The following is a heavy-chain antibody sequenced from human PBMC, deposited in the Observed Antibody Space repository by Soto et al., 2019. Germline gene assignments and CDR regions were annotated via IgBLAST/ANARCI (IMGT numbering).Heavy chain of an antibody. V-gene: IGHV3-33*01. Sequence: HPGGSLRLSCAASGFTFSSYGMHWVRQAPGKGLEWVAVIWYDGSNKYYADSVKGRFTISRDNSKNTLYLQMNSLRAEDTAVYYCASGDHIGYCSGGRCSYFQHWGQGTLVTVSS. D-gene: IGHD2-15*01. CDR2: IWYDGSNK. J-gene: IGHJ1*01. CDR3: ASGDHIGYCSGGRCSYFQH. CDR1: GFTFSSYG.